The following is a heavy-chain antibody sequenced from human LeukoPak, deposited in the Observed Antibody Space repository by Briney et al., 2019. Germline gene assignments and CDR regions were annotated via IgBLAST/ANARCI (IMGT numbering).Heavy chain of an antibody. J-gene: IGHJ6*03. CDR2: INHSGST. Sequence: SETLSLTCAVYGGSFSGCYWSWIRQPPGKGLEWIGEINHSGSTNYNPSLKSRVTISVDTSKNQFSLKLSSVTAADTAVYYCARGLGYCTNGVCFHYYYYMDVWGKGTTVTVSS. D-gene: IGHD2-8*01. CDR1: GGSFSGCY. CDR3: ARGLGYCTNGVCFHYYYYMDV. V-gene: IGHV4-34*01.